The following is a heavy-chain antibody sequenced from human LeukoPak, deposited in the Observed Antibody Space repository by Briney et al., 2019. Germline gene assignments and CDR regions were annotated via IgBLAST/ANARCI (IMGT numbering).Heavy chain of an antibody. J-gene: IGHJ4*02. CDR3: ATYRGYPVDY. D-gene: IGHD1-1*01. CDR1: GFTFSAYY. Sequence: GGSLRLSCAASGFTFSAYYVSWIRQAPGKGLEWASYISASGYAMYYADSVRGRFTISRDNGKNTLYLQMNSLRAEDTAVYYCATYRGYPVDYWGQGTLVTVSS. V-gene: IGHV3-11*04. CDR2: ISASGYAM.